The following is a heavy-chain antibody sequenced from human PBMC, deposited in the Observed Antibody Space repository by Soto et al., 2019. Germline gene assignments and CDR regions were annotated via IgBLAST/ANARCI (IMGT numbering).Heavy chain of an antibody. CDR3: ARQHVVVVVAATVGNWFDP. CDR1: GYTFTSYG. D-gene: IGHD2-15*01. CDR2: ISAYNGNT. V-gene: IGHV1-18*04. J-gene: IGHJ5*02. Sequence: ASVKVSCKASGYTFTSYGISWVRQAPGQGLEWMGWISAYNGNTNYAQKLQGRVTMTTDTSTSTAYMELRSLRSDDTAVYYCARQHVVVVVAATVGNWFDPWGQGTLVTVPQ.